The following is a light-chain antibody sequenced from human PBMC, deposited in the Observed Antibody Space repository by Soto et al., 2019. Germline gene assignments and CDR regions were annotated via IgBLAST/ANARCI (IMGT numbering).Light chain of an antibody. V-gene: IGKV4-1*01. CDR3: QQYVGTPTWT. CDR2: WAS. Sequence: DIVMTQSPDSLAVSLGERATINCKSSQSVLYSSNNKNYLAWYQQKPGQPPKLLIYWASTRESGVPDRFSGSGSGTDLTLTISSLHAEDVAVYYCQQYVGTPTWTFGQGTKVEIK. CDR1: QSVLYSSNNKNY. J-gene: IGKJ1*01.